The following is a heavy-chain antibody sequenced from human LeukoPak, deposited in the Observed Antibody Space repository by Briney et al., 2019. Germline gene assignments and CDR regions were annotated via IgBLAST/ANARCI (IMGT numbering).Heavy chain of an antibody. V-gene: IGHV4-39*01. CDR3: ARGRKARPIEVAYYYYGMDV. J-gene: IGHJ6*02. CDR2: IYYSGST. Sequence: SETLSLTCTVSGGSISSSSYSWGWIRQPPGKGLEWIGSIYYSGSTYYNPSLKSRVTISVDTSKNQFSLKLSSVTAADTAVYYCARGRKARPIEVAYYYYGMDVWGQGTTVTVSS. D-gene: IGHD6-6*01. CDR1: GGSISSSSYS.